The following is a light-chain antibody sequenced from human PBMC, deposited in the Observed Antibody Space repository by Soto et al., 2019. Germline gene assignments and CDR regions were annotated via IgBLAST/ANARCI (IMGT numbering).Light chain of an antibody. Sequence: EGVLPQYPATLSLSPGERATLSCRASQSVSRHLAWYHQKPGQAPRLLILDASDRATGIPALFSGSGSGTNFTLTISSLEPEDFAVYYCQQRSNWPPVTFGGGTKVEIK. CDR1: QSVSRH. CDR2: DAS. J-gene: IGKJ4*01. CDR3: QQRSNWPPVT. V-gene: IGKV3-11*01.